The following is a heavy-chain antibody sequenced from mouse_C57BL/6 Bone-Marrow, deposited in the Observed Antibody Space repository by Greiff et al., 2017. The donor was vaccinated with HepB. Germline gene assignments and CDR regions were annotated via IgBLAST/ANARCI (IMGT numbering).Heavy chain of an antibody. J-gene: IGHJ2*01. V-gene: IGHV1-62-2*01. CDR3: ARHGREGDYYGSSVYFDY. CDR1: GYTFTEYT. D-gene: IGHD1-1*01. Sequence: VQLQESGAELVKPGASVKLSCKASGYTFTEYTIHWVKQRSGQGLEWIGWFYPGSGSIKYNEKFKDKATLTADKSSSTVYMELSRLTSEDSAVYFCARHGREGDYYGSSVYFDYWGQGTTLTVSS. CDR2: FYPGSGSI.